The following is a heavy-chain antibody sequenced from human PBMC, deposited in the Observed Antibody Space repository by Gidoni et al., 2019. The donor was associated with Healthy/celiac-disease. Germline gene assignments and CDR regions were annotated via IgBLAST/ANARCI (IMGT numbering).Heavy chain of an antibody. V-gene: IGHV3-9*01. J-gene: IGHJ5*02. CDR3: AKDRTAAETPTFWFDP. D-gene: IGHD6-13*01. Sequence: EVQLVESGGGLVQPGRSLRLACAASGFPFDDYAMHWVRQAPGKGLEWVSGISWNSGSIGYADSVKGRFTISRDNAKNSLYLQMNSLRAEDTALYYCAKDRTAAETPTFWFDPWGQGTLVTVSS. CDR2: ISWNSGSI. CDR1: GFPFDDYA.